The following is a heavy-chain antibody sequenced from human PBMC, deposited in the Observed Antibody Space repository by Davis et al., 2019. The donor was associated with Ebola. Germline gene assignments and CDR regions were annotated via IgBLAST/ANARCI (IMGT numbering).Heavy chain of an antibody. V-gene: IGHV3-11*03. CDR2: ISSSSSYT. D-gene: IGHD4-23*01. CDR3: ARQVKA. Sequence: GESLKISCAASGLTFSDYYMSWIRQAPGKGLEWVSYISSSSSYTNYADSVKGRSTISRDNAKNSLYLQMNSLRAEDTAVYYCARQVKAWGQGTLVTVSS. J-gene: IGHJ5*02. CDR1: GLTFSDYY.